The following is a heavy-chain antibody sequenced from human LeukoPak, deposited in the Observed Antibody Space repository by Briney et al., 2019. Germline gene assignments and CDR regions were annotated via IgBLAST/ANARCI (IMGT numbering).Heavy chain of an antibody. D-gene: IGHD3-3*01. V-gene: IGHV3-30-3*01. CDR2: ISDDGSNE. CDR1: GFTFSSYA. Sequence: GGSLRLSCAASGFTFSSYAMHWVRQAPGKGLEWVAIISDDGSNEYYADSVKGRFTISRDNSKNTLYLQVNSLRNEDTAVYYCARQAHWSGYYSTGYYYYYMDVWGQGTTATVSS. J-gene: IGHJ6*03. CDR3: ARQAHWSGYYSTGYYYYYMDV.